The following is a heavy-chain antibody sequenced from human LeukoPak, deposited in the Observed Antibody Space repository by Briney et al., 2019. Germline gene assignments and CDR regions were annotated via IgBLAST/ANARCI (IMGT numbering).Heavy chain of an antibody. CDR3: ASIPTYYYDSSGYPSFDY. CDR1: GFTFSSYA. Sequence: PGGSLRLSCAASGFTFSSYAMHWVRQAPGKGLEWVAVISYDGSNKYYADSVKGRFTISRDNSKNTLYLQMNSLRAEDTAVYYCASIPTYYYDSSGYPSFDYWGQGTLVTVSS. CDR2: ISYDGSNK. D-gene: IGHD3-22*01. J-gene: IGHJ4*02. V-gene: IGHV3-30-3*01.